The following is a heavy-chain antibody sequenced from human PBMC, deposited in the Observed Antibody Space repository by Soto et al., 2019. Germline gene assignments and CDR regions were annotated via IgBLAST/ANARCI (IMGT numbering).Heavy chain of an antibody. Sequence: QVQLVESGGGVVRPGRSLRLSCSASGFTFSTYGMHWVRQAPGKGLEWVALIGNDGSHKEYDDSVKGRFTTSRDNSENTLYLPMNSLRADDTAVYSCGRDLVGVLEGRDYNGMDVWGQGTTVTVSS. D-gene: IGHD3-10*01. CDR3: GRDLVGVLEGRDYNGMDV. CDR2: IGNDGSHK. J-gene: IGHJ6*02. CDR1: GFTFSTYG. V-gene: IGHV3-30*19.